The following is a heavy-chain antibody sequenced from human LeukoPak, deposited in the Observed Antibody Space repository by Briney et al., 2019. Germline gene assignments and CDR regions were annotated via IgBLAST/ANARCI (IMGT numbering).Heavy chain of an antibody. J-gene: IGHJ4*02. V-gene: IGHV3-30*04. CDR1: GFTFSIFP. CDR3: ARDLELSALYYFDS. CDR2: ISSGSEK. Sequence: QPGRSLRLSCEASGFTFSIFPMHWVRQAPGKGLEWVALISSGSEKYYADSVKGRFTISRDNSKNMLYLQMNSLRADDTAVYYCARDLELSALYYFDSWGQGTLVIVSS. D-gene: IGHD3-3*01.